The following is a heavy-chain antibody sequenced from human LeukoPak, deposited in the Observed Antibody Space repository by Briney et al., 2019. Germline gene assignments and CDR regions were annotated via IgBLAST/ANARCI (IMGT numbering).Heavy chain of an antibody. CDR1: GYTFTSYD. D-gene: IGHD2-15*01. V-gene: IGHV1-8*01. J-gene: IGHJ5*02. Sequence: ASVKVSCKASGYTFTSYDINWVRQATGQGLEWMGWMNPNSGNTGYAQKFQGRVTMTRNTSISTAYMELSSLRSEDTAVYYCARGEKGDIVVVVAAYNWFDPWGQGTLVTVSS. CDR3: ARGEKGDIVVVVAAYNWFDP. CDR2: MNPNSGNT.